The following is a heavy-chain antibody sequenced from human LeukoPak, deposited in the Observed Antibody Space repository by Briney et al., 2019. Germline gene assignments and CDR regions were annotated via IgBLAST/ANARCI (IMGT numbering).Heavy chain of an antibody. Sequence: SGTLSLTCAVYGGSLSGYYWSWIRQPPGKGLEWIGEMDNSGSSNYNPSLKSRVTISVDTSKNQFPLKLSSVTAADTAVYYCARYSNLLTVTKTAKVYYFDYWGQGTLVTVSS. CDR1: GGSLSGYY. J-gene: IGHJ4*02. D-gene: IGHD4-17*01. V-gene: IGHV4-34*01. CDR2: MDNSGSS. CDR3: ARYSNLLTVTKTAKVYYFDY.